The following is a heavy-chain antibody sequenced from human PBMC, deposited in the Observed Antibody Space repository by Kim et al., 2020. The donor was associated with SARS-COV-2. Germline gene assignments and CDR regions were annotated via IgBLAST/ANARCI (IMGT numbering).Heavy chain of an antibody. V-gene: IGHV4-61*01. Sequence: SETLSLTCTVSGGSVSSGSYYWSWIRQPPGKGLEWIGYIYYSGSTNYTPSLKSRVTISVDTSKNQFSLKLSSVTAADTAVYYCASILYGGYRWFGYWGQGTLVTGSS. CDR2: IYYSGST. CDR3: ASILYGGYRWFGY. CDR1: GGSVSSGSYY. D-gene: IGHD5-12*01. J-gene: IGHJ4*02.